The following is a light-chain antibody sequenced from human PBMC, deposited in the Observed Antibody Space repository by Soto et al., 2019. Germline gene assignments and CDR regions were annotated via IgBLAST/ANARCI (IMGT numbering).Light chain of an antibody. Sequence: ILLTQSPCTLSLSPGEGATLSCKASQTVISTHLAWYQQKPGQAPRLLIYATSNRATGIPDRFSGSGSGRDFTLTIDRPEPEDFAVYYCQQYDSSSVTFGQGTRLEIK. CDR1: QTVISTH. CDR2: ATS. J-gene: IGKJ5*01. CDR3: QQYDSSSVT. V-gene: IGKV3-20*01.